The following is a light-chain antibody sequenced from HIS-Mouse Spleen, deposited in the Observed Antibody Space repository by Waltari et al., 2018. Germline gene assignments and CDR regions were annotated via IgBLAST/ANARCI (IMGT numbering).Light chain of an antibody. Sequence: SYELTQPPSVSVSPGQTARITCSGDALPKKYAYWYQKKSGQAPVLVTYDDNKRPSGIPERFSGSSSGTMATLTISGAQVEDEADYYCYSTDSSGNHRVFGGGTKLTVL. CDR2: DDN. CDR3: YSTDSSGNHRV. J-gene: IGLJ2*01. V-gene: IGLV3-10*01. CDR1: ALPKKY.